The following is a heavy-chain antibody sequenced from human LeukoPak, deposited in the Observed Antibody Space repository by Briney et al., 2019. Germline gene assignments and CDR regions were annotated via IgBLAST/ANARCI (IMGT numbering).Heavy chain of an antibody. CDR3: ARVPLEATMVRGVIPNWFDP. V-gene: IGHV1-18*04. CDR2: ISAYNGNT. D-gene: IGHD3-10*01. J-gene: IGHJ5*02. Sequence: ASVKVSCKASGYTFTSYGISWVRQASGQGLEWMGWISAYNGNTNYAQKLQGRVTMTTDTSTSTAYMELRSLRSDDTAVYYCARVPLEATMVRGVIPNWFDPWGQGTLVTVSS. CDR1: GYTFTSYG.